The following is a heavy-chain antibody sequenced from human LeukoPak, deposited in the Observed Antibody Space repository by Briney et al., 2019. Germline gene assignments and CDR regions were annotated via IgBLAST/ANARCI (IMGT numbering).Heavy chain of an antibody. D-gene: IGHD3-10*01. CDR2: INVDNGDT. V-gene: IGHV1-3*01. Sequence: ASVKPSCKTSGYTFTSYVMHWVRLAPGQGLEWMGWINVDNGDTYYSQRLQGRVTMSTDTSASTGYMELNSLRSEDTAVYYCAVKEASVSGLDYWGQGTLVTVSS. J-gene: IGHJ4*02. CDR1: GYTFTSYV. CDR3: AVKEASVSGLDY.